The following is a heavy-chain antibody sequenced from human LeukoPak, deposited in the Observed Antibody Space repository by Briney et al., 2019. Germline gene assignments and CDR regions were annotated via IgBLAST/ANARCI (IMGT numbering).Heavy chain of an antibody. CDR3: ARMFWLSDPFDY. D-gene: IGHD3-22*01. J-gene: IGHJ4*02. CDR2: ISSSGSTI. Sequence: GGSLRLSCAASGFTFSSYSMNWVRQAPGKGLEWVSYISSSGSTIYYADSVKGRFTISRDNAKNSLYLQMNSLRAEDTAVYYCARMFWLSDPFDYWGQGTLVTVSS. V-gene: IGHV3-48*04. CDR1: GFTFSSYS.